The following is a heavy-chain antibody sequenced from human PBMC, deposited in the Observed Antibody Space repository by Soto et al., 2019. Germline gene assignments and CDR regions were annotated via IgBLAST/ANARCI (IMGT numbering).Heavy chain of an antibody. Sequence: QVQLQESGPGVVKPSQTLSLTCTVSGGSISSGGYDWSWIRQHPGKGLEWIGYIYYSGSTYYNPSLKSRVTISVDTSKNQFSLKLSSVTAADTAVYYCARDGPGVDMDWFDPWGQGTLVTVSS. CDR3: ARDGPGVDMDWFDP. V-gene: IGHV4-31*03. CDR1: GGSISSGGYD. D-gene: IGHD3-3*01. CDR2: IYYSGST. J-gene: IGHJ5*02.